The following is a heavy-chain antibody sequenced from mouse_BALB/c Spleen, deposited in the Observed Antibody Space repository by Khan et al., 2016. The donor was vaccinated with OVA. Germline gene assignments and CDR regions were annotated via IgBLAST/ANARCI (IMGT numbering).Heavy chain of an antibody. CDR2: IWSDGST. V-gene: IGHV2-6-1*01. CDR3: ARQPYYHYYIMDY. CDR1: GLSLSNYG. Sequence: QVQLQQPGPGLVAPSQSLSITCTISGLSLSNYGVHWVRQPPGKGLEWLVVIWSDGSTAYNSALKSRLSISKDNSNSQVFLKMNRLQTDDTAMYYCARQPYYHYYIMDYWGQGTSVTVSS. D-gene: IGHD2-10*01. J-gene: IGHJ4*01.